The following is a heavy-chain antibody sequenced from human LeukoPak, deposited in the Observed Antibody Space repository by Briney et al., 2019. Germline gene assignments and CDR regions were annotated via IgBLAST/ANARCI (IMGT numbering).Heavy chain of an antibody. D-gene: IGHD3-16*02. V-gene: IGHV4-34*01. J-gene: IGHJ4*02. CDR2: INHSGST. CDR3: SYDYVWGTYRRPGDY. Sequence: SETLSLTCAVYGGSFSGDYWSWIRQPPGKGLEWIGEINHSGSTNYNPSLKSRVTISVDTSKNQFSLKMSSVTAADTAVYYCSYDYVWGTYRRPGDYWGQGTLVTVSS. CDR1: GGSFSGDY.